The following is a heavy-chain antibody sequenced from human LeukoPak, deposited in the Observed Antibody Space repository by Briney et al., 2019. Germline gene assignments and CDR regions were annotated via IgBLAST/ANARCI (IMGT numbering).Heavy chain of an antibody. CDR1: GYTFTSSG. CDR3: ARNKARGSARYYKTDAFDI. J-gene: IGHJ3*02. D-gene: IGHD3-10*01. V-gene: IGHV1-18*01. CDR2: ISAYNGNT. Sequence: ASVKVSCKASGYTFTSSGISWVRQAPGQGLEWMGWISAYNGNTNYAQKLQGRVTMTTDTSTSTAYMELRSLRSDDTAVYYCARNKARGSARYYKTDAFDIWGQGTMVTVSS.